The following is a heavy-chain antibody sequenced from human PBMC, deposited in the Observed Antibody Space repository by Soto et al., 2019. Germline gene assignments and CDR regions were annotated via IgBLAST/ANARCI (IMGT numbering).Heavy chain of an antibody. V-gene: IGHV3-21*01. D-gene: IGHD3-3*01. CDR3: ARDLGDDFWSGYPQPNYYFGY. Sequence: PGGSLRLSCAASGFTFSSYSMNWVRQAPGKGLEWVSSISSSSSYIYYADSVKGRFTISRDNAKNSLYLQMNSLRAEDTAVYYCARDLGDDFWSGYPQPNYYFGYWGQGTLVTVSS. CDR1: GFTFSSYS. J-gene: IGHJ4*02. CDR2: ISSSSSYI.